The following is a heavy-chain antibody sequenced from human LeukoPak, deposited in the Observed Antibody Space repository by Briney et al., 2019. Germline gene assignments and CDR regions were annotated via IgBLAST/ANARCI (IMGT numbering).Heavy chain of an antibody. J-gene: IGHJ5*02. D-gene: IGHD3-10*01. CDR2: IYYSGST. Sequence: SETLSLTCSVSGGSIDNHYWTWVRRPPGKGLEWIAHIYYSGSTTYNPSLKSRVTISVDTSKNQFSLKLSSVTAADTAAYYCARDLGYFCSGSYLGWFDPWGQGTLVTVSS. CDR1: GGSIDNHY. CDR3: ARDLGYFCSGSYLGWFDP. V-gene: IGHV4-59*11.